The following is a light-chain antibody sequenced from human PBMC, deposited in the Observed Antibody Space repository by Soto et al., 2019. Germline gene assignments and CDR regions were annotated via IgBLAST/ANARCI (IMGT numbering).Light chain of an antibody. CDR3: MPGPHWPPWT. V-gene: IGKV2-30*01. J-gene: IGKJ1*01. Sequence: DVVLTQSPLSLPVTLGQPASISCRSSQSLVYSDGNTYLNWVPQRPGQSPRRIIYKVSNRDSGVPDRFCGSGSGTDFTLKISRVEAEDVGLYYCMPGPHWPPWTFGPGTKVAIK. CDR1: QSLVYSDGNTY. CDR2: KVS.